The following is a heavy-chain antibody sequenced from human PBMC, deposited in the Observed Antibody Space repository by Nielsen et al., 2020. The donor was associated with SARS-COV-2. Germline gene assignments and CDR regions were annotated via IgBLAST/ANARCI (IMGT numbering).Heavy chain of an antibody. CDR2: IYHSGRT. V-gene: IGHV4-38-2*02. D-gene: IGHD6-13*01. CDR1: AYSISSGYY. J-gene: IGHJ6*03. CDR3: ARGDQQLVLWGKGYYSYYMDV. Sequence: SETLSLTCSVSAYSISSGYYWGWIRQPPGKGLEWIGSIYHSGRTSYNPSLKSRVSILSDTSETHSSLKLSSVTAADTAVYYCARGDQQLVLWGKGYYSYYMDVWGKGTTVTVSS.